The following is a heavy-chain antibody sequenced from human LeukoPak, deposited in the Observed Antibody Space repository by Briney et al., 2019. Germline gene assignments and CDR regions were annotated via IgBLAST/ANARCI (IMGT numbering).Heavy chain of an antibody. CDR2: IKSNTDGGTT. Sequence: PGGSLRLSCAASGFTFTNAWMSWVRQAPGKGLEWVGRIKSNTDGGTTDYAAPVKDRFTISRDDSRNMLYLQMNSLKTEDTAVYYCAPGFYANRGGGPRNWFDPWGQGTLVTVSS. V-gene: IGHV3-15*01. J-gene: IGHJ5*02. CDR3: APGFYANRGGGPRNWFDP. CDR1: GFTFTNAW. D-gene: IGHD1-14*01.